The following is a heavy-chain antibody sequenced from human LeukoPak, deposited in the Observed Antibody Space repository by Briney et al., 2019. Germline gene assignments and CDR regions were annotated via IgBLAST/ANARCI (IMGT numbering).Heavy chain of an antibody. V-gene: IGHV1-18*01. CDR2: ISAYNSNT. CDR3: ARDEDYHILTGYERFDY. J-gene: IGHJ4*02. Sequence: ASVKVSCKASGYTFTSYGISWVRQAPGQGLEWIGWISAYNSNTNYAQKLQGRVTMTTDTSTSTAYMELRSLRSDDTAVYYCARDEDYHILTGYERFDYWGQGTLVTVSS. CDR1: GYTFTSYG. D-gene: IGHD3-9*01.